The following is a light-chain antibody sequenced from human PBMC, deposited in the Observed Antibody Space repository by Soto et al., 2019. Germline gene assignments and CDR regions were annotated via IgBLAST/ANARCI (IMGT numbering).Light chain of an antibody. CDR1: QDISNY. Sequence: DIQMTQSPSSLSASVGDRVTITCQASQDISNYLHWYQQKPGKAPKLLIYDASNLETGVPSRFSGSGSVTDFTFTISSLQPEDIATYYCQQYDNIPPYTFGQGTKLEIK. J-gene: IGKJ2*01. CDR3: QQYDNIPPYT. CDR2: DAS. V-gene: IGKV1-33*01.